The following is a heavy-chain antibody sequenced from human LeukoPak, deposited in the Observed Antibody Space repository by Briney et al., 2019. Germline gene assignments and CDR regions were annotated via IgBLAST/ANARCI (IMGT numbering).Heavy chain of an antibody. V-gene: IGHV3-23*01. J-gene: IGHJ4*02. CDR3: AKYRTTSAPPRNFDY. D-gene: IGHD1-14*01. CDR1: GFTFSSYA. Sequence: GGSLRLSFAASGFTFSSYAMSWVRQAPGKGLEWVSVIGGDSGGIQYADSVKGRFTISRDNSKNALYLQMSSLRADDTAVYYCAKYRTTSAPPRNFDYWGQGTLVTVSS. CDR2: IGGDSGGI.